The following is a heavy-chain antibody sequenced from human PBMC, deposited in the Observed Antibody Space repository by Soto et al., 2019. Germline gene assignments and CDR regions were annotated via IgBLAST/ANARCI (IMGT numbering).Heavy chain of an antibody. CDR1: GFTFGSYA. D-gene: IGHD3-3*01. V-gene: IGHV3-23*01. Sequence: GGSLRLSCAASGFTFGSYAMSWVRQAPGKGLEWVSAISGSGGSTYYADSVKGRFTISRDTSKNTLYLQMNSLRAEDTAVYYCAKSHEFGVVILYYFDYWGQGTLVTVSS. J-gene: IGHJ4*02. CDR3: AKSHEFGVVILYYFDY. CDR2: ISGSGGST.